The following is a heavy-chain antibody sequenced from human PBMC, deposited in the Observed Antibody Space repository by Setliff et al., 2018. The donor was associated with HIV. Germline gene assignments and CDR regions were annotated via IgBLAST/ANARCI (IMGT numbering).Heavy chain of an antibody. D-gene: IGHD7-27*01. V-gene: IGHV1-2*02. Sequence: GASVKVSCKASGYTFTSYAMHWVRQAPGQGLEWVGWINPNSGGTNYAQKFQGRVTMTRDTSISTAYMELSRLRSDDTAVYYCTRGRIRGDSDYWGQGTLVTVSS. CDR2: INPNSGGT. CDR1: GYTFTSYA. CDR3: TRGRIRGDSDY. J-gene: IGHJ4*02.